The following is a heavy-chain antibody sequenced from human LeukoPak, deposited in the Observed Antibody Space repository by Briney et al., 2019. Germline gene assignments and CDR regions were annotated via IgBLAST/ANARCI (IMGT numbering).Heavy chain of an antibody. CDR3: ARRSPEYYYYAMDV. J-gene: IGHJ6*02. CDR2: VSSTSGYI. V-gene: IGHV3-21*01. CDR1: GFTFSSYD. Sequence: AGGSLRLSCAASGFTFSSYDMHWVRQAPGKGLEWVSSVSSTSGYIYYADSVKGRFTISRDNSKNSVYPQMNSLRAEDTAVYYCARRSPEYYYYAMDVWGQGTTVTVSS. D-gene: IGHD1-14*01.